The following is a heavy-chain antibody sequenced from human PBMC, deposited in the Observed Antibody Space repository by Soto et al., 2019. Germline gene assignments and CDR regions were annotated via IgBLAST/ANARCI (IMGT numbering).Heavy chain of an antibody. CDR3: ARAGGASGSTWSIPSPYYYGMDV. V-gene: IGHV4-59*08. CDR2: IYYSGST. D-gene: IGHD6-13*01. CDR1: GGSINSFY. Sequence: SETLSLTCTVSGGSINSFYWSWIRQPPGKGLEWIGYIYYSGSTNYNPSLKSRVTISVDTSKNQFSLKLSSVTAADTAVYYCARAGGASGSTWSIPSPYYYGMDVWGQGTPVTVSS. J-gene: IGHJ6*02.